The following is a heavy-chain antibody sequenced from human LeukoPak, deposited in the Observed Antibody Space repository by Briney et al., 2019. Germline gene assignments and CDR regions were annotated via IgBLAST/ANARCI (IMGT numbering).Heavy chain of an antibody. CDR1: GITLSNYG. J-gene: IGHJ4*02. CDR2: ISDSGGRT. Sequence: GGSLRLSCAVSGITLSNYGMSWVRQAPGKGLEWVAGISDSGGRTNYADSVNGRFTISRDNPKNTLYLQMNSLRAEDTAVYFCAKRGVVIRVILVGFHREAYYFDSWGQGALVTVCS. D-gene: IGHD3-22*01. CDR3: AKRGVVIRVILVGFHREAYYFDS. V-gene: IGHV3-23*01.